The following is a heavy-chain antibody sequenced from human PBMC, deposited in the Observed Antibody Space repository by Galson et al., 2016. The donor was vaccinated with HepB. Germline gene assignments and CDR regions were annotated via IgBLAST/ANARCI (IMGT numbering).Heavy chain of an antibody. CDR3: VRVRFYYDTLKYYGMDV. D-gene: IGHD3-22*01. J-gene: IGHJ6*02. CDR2: TRPSGGT. Sequence: ETLSLTCAVSGGSLHGYYWSWIRQPPGKGLEWIGETRPSGGTNYNPSLKCRVTVSGDTSKNQLSLKLTSVTAADTAIYYCVRVRFYYDTLKYYGMDVWGQGTTVIVSS. V-gene: IGHV4-34*01. CDR1: GGSLHGYY.